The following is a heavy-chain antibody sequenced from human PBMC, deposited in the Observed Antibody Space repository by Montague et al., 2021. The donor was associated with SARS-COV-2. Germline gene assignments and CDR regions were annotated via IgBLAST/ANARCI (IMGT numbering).Heavy chain of an antibody. J-gene: IGHJ6*02. V-gene: IGHV3-53*01. CDR3: ARGGHSSSWYYYYGMDV. CDR1: GFTVSRNY. D-gene: IGHD6-13*01. Sequence: SLRLSCAASGFTVSRNYMSWVRQAPGKGLEWVSVIYSGGSTYYAXXVKGLFTISRDNSKNTLYLQMNSLRAEDTAVYYCARGGHSSSWYYYYGMDVWGQGTTVTVSS. CDR2: IYSGGST.